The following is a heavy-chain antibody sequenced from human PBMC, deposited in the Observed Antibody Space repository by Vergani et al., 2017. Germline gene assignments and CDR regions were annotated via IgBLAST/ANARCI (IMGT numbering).Heavy chain of an antibody. CDR2: IYYSGST. CDR3: AGQVSWNYYEIDY. J-gene: IGHJ4*02. CDR1: GGSISSSSYY. Sequence: QLQLQESGPGLVKPSETLSLTCTVSGGSISSSSYYWGWIRQPPGKGLEWIGSIYYSGSTYYYPSLKSRIVIFVDTSKNQFSLNLSSVTAADTAVYYCAGQVSWNYYEIDYWGQGALVTVSS. D-gene: IGHD1-26*01. V-gene: IGHV4-39*01.